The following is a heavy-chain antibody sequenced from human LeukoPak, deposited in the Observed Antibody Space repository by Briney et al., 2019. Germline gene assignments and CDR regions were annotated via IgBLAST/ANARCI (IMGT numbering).Heavy chain of an antibody. Sequence: PGGSLRLSCEASGFTFSSYAMSWVRQAPGKGLEWVSAISGSGGSTYYADSVKGRFTISRDNSKNTLYLQMNSLRAEDTAVYYCAKTVGLLWFGELLFDYFDYWGQGTLVTVSS. V-gene: IGHV3-23*01. CDR1: GFTFSSYA. CDR3: AKTVGLLWFGELLFDYFDY. D-gene: IGHD3-10*01. CDR2: ISGSGGST. J-gene: IGHJ4*02.